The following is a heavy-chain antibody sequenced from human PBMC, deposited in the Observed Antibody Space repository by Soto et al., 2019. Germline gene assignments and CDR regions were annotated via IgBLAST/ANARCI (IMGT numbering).Heavy chain of an antibody. J-gene: IGHJ4*02. CDR3: TGYFINFVN. V-gene: IGHV3-33*01. Sequence: QVQLVESGGGVVQPGRSLRLSCAASGFTFTSYGMHWVRQAPGKGLEWVAVIWYDGSNKYYAESVKGRFTISSDNSNNTLYLQMNSLRDDDTAVYYCTGYFINFVNWGQGTLVTVSS. CDR1: GFTFTSYG. CDR2: IWYDGSNK.